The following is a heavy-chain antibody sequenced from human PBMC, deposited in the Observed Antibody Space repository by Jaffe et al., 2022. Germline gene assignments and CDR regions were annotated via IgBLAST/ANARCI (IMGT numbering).Heavy chain of an antibody. D-gene: IGHD4-17*01. V-gene: IGHV3-15*01. J-gene: IGHJ4*02. Sequence: EVQLVESGGGLVKPGGSLRLSCTVSGLIFSNAWMSWVRQAPGKGLEWVGRIKSKTDGGTTDYAAPVKGRFTISRDDSKNTLYLQMSSLKTEDTGLYYCTTAPHYGDCPYWGQGTLVTVSS. CDR2: IKSKTDGGTT. CDR3: TTAPHYGDCPY. CDR1: GLIFSNAW.